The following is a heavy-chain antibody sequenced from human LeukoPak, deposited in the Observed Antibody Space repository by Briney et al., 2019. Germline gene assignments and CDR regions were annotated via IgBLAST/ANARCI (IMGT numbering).Heavy chain of an antibody. CDR2: ISWNSGSI. Sequence: GGSLRLSCAASGFTFDDYAMHWVRQAPGKGLEWVSGISWNSGSIGYADSVKGRFTISRDNAKNSLYLQMNSLRAEDTAVYYCARDLNYDSSGYYYYWGQGTLVTVSS. V-gene: IGHV3-9*01. CDR3: ARDLNYDSSGYYYY. CDR1: GFTFDDYA. D-gene: IGHD3-22*01. J-gene: IGHJ4*02.